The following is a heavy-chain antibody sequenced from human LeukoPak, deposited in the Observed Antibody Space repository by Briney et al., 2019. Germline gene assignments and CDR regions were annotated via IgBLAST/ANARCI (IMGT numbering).Heavy chain of an antibody. D-gene: IGHD3-16*01. V-gene: IGHV3-23*01. J-gene: IGHJ4*02. CDR3: AKAGSLGGYGDY. Sequence: GGSLRLSCAASGFIFSSYGMSWVRQAPGKGLEWVSAIRGSGGSTYYADSVRGRFIISRDNSKNTLYLQMNSLRAEDTAVYYCAKAGSLGGYGDYWGQGTLVTVSS. CDR2: IRGSGGST. CDR1: GFIFSSYG.